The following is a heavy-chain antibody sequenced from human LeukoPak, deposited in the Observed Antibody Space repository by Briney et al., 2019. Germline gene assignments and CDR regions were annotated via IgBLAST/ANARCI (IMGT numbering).Heavy chain of an antibody. V-gene: IGHV3-48*03. D-gene: IGHD6-13*01. CDR1: GFTFISYE. CDR3: ARPSRPYRSSEYFQH. CDR2: ISSSGSTI. J-gene: IGHJ1*01. Sequence: GGSLRLSCAASGFTFISYEINWVRQVPGKGLEWISYISSSGSTIYFADSVKGRFTISRDNAKNSLYLQMNSLRAEDTAVYYCARPSRPYRSSEYFQHWGQGTLVTVSS.